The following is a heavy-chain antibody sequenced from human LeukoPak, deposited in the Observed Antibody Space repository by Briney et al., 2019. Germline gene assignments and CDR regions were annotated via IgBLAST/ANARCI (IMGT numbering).Heavy chain of an antibody. D-gene: IGHD3-10*01. CDR3: ATDKISGSGSIDY. Sequence: GGSLRLSCAASGFTFSTYSMNWVRQAPGKGLEWVSFITSNSNYIYYGDSVKGRFTISRDNAENSLYLQIDSLRAEDTAVYYCATDKISGSGSIDYWGQGTLVTVSS. CDR2: ITSNSNYI. V-gene: IGHV3-21*01. J-gene: IGHJ4*02. CDR1: GFTFSTYS.